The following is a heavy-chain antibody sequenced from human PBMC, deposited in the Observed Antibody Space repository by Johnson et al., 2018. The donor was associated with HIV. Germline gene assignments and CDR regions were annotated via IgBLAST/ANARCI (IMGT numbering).Heavy chain of an antibody. CDR3: ARSRGPMRKDAFDM. CDR1: GFTFSNFA. CDR2: ISSNVIGT. Sequence: VQFVESGGGLVQPGRSMRLSCAVSGFTFSNFAMHWVRQAPGKGLEYVSAISSNVIGTYYANSVDGRFTISRDNDKNTLYLEXRXXRFEYMAVYYCARSRGPMRKDAFDMWGQGTKVTVSS. J-gene: IGHJ3*02. D-gene: IGHD3-10*01. V-gene: IGHV3-64*01.